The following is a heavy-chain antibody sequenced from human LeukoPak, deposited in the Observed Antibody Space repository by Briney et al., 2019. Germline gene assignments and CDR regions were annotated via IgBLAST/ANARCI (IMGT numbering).Heavy chain of an antibody. CDR2: ISSSSSYI. J-gene: IGHJ3*02. V-gene: IGHV3-21*01. Sequence: GGSLRLSCAASGFTFSSYSMNWVRQAPGKGLEWVSSISSSSSYIYYADSVKGRFTISRDNSKNTLYLQMNSLRAEDTAVYYCATATESAFDIWGQGTMVTVSS. CDR3: ATATESAFDI. CDR1: GFTFSSYS.